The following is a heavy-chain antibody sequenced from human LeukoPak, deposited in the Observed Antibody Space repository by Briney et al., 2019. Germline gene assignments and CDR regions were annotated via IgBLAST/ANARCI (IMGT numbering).Heavy chain of an antibody. D-gene: IGHD2-15*01. CDR3: ARDPDGGSFPRH. V-gene: IGHV3-33*01. Sequence: GGSLRLSCAASGFTFSSYGMHWVRQAPGRGLERVAVIWYDGSNKYYEDSVKGRFTISRDNSKNTLYLRMNSLRAEDTAVYYCARDPDGGSFPRHWGQGTLVTVSS. CDR1: GFTFSSYG. J-gene: IGHJ4*02. CDR2: IWYDGSNK.